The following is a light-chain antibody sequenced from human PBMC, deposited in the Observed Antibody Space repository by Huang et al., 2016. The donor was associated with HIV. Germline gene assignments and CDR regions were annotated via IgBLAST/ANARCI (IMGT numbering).Light chain of an antibody. CDR2: DAS. CDR3: QQYSDWPPLT. J-gene: IGKJ4*01. Sequence: EIVLTQSPVTLSLSPGERATLSCRASQSLGNSLAWYKRTSGQPPRLLIFDASTRATGIPARFSGSGSGTEFTLTISSLQSEDFAVYYCQQYSDWPPLTFGGGTKVEIK. CDR1: QSLGNS. V-gene: IGKV3-15*01.